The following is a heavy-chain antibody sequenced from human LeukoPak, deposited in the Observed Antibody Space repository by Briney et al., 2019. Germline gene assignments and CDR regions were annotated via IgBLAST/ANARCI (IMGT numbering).Heavy chain of an antibody. CDR1: GYTFSDFG. Sequence: ASVKVCCKASGYTFSDFGITWVREAPGQGPEWMRWISAYNGNTNYAQKLQGRVTMTTDTSTSTAYMELRSLRSDDTAVYYCARDGNTRIAVAGTLYYYGMDVWGQGTTVTVSS. CDR3: ARDGNTRIAVAGTLYYYGMDV. J-gene: IGHJ6*02. V-gene: IGHV1-18*01. CDR2: ISAYNGNT. D-gene: IGHD6-19*01.